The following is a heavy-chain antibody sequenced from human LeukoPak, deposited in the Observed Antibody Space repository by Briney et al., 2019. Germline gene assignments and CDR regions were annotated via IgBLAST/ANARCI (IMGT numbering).Heavy chain of an antibody. V-gene: IGHV1-3*01. CDR3: ARDPSGSRPFDY. D-gene: IGHD1-26*01. CDR1: GYTFTSYA. J-gene: IGHJ4*02. CDR2: INAGNGNT. Sequence: GASVKVSCKASGYTFTSYALHWVRQAPGQRLEWMGWINAGNGNTKYSQKFQGRVTISRDTSASTAYMELSSLRSEDTAVYYCARDPSGSRPFDYWGQGTLVTVSS.